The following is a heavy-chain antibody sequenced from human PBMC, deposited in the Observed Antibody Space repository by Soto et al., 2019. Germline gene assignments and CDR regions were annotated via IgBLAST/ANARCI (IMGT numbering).Heavy chain of an antibody. CDR2: IGPESGAT. D-gene: IGHD5-12*01. Sequence: VKVSCKASGYTFTGHYIHWVRQAPEQGPEWMGEIGPESGATRYAQKFQGRVTMTRDMSITTVYMELSNLSPDDTAVYYCGRGRSGQIVVFYWGQGTPVTVSS. CDR3: GRGRSGQIVVFY. J-gene: IGHJ4*02. CDR1: GYTFTGHY. V-gene: IGHV1-2*02.